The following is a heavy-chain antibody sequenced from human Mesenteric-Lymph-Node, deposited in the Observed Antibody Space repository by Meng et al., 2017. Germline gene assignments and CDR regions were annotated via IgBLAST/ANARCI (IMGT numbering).Heavy chain of an antibody. Sequence: GSLRLSCSVSGGSLTSYYWSWIRQAPGKGLEWIGHIYYSVSTNYKPSLKSRVTISIDTSSNPFSLRLNSVTAADTAVYYCARESPSYYDRSGHFDNWGQGTRVTVSS. V-gene: IGHV4-59*01. CDR3: ARESPSYYDRSGHFDN. CDR2: IYYSVST. D-gene: IGHD3-22*01. J-gene: IGHJ4*02. CDR1: GGSLTSYY.